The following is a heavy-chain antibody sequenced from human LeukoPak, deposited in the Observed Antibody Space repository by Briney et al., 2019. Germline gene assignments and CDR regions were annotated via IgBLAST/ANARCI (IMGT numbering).Heavy chain of an antibody. D-gene: IGHD1-26*01. CDR3: AKASGSSTGGWFDP. CDR1: GFTFSSYG. J-gene: IGHJ5*02. CDR2: IRYDGSNK. V-gene: IGHV3-30*02. Sequence: GRSLRLSCAASGFTFSSYGMHWVRQAPGKGLEWVAFIRYDGSNKYYADSVKGRFTISRDNSKNTLYLQMNSLRAEDTAVYSCAKASGSSTGGWFDPWGQGTLVTVSS.